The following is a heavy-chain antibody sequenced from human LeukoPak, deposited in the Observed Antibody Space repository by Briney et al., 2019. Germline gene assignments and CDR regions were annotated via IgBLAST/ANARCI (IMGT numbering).Heavy chain of an antibody. V-gene: IGHV3-33*05. D-gene: IGHD1-26*01. CDR3: ARDLVVVGATSYYGMDV. Sequence: GRSLRLSCAASGFTFSSFGMHWVRQAPDKGLEWVAVISYDGSNKYYADSVKGRFTISRDNSKNTLYLQMNSLRAEDTAVYYCARDLVVVGATSYYGMDVWGQGTTVTVSS. CDR1: GFTFSSFG. CDR2: ISYDGSNK. J-gene: IGHJ6*02.